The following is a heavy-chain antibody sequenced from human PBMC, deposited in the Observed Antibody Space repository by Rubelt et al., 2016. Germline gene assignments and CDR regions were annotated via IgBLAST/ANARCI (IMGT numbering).Heavy chain of an antibody. CDR3: ASPGREGYRYTFDY. CDR1: AFSFHDHY. V-gene: IGHV3-11*06. Sequence: GGSLRLSCAVSAFSFHDHYMSWFRQAQGKGLDWVSYISYTSSYIDYADSVKGRFAISRDNAKKFLFLQMNSLRVEDTAVYYCASPGREGYRYTFDYWSQGTLVTVSS. CDR2: ISYTSSYI. J-gene: IGHJ4*02. D-gene: IGHD3-16*02.